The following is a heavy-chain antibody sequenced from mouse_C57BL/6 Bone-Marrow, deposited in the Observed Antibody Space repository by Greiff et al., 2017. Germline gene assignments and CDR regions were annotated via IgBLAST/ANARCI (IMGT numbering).Heavy chain of an antibody. J-gene: IGHJ2*01. CDR2: ISYDGSN. CDR1: GYSITSGYY. CDR3: ASLYYDYDGGGYYFDY. D-gene: IGHD2-4*01. Sequence: ESGPGLVKPSQSLSLTCSVTGYSITSGYYWNWIRQFPGNKLEWMGYISYDGSNNYNPSLKNRISITRDTSKNQFLLKLNSVTTEDTATYYCASLYYDYDGGGYYFDYWGQGTTLTVSS. V-gene: IGHV3-6*01.